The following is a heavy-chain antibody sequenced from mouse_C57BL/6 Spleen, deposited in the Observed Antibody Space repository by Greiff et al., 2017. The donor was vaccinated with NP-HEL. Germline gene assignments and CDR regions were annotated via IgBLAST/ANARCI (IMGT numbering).Heavy chain of an antibody. CDR1: GFTFSSYG. D-gene: IGHD2-3*01. V-gene: IGHV5-6*02. Sequence: DVMLVESGGDLVKPGGSLKLSCAASGFTFSSYGMSWVRQTPDKRLEWVATISSGGSYTYYPDSVKGRFTISRDNAKNTLYLQMSSLKSEDTAMYYCARHPIYDGYYLDYWGQGTTLTVSS. J-gene: IGHJ2*01. CDR2: ISSGGSYT. CDR3: ARHPIYDGYYLDY.